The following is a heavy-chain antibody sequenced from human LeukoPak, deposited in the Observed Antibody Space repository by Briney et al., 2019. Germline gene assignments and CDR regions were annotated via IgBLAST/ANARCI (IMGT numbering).Heavy chain of an antibody. D-gene: IGHD2/OR15-2a*01. CDR1: GFTFSDYY. V-gene: IGHV3-7*01. Sequence: GGSLRLSCAVSGFTFSDYYMSWVRQAPGKGLEWVASIKQDESEKYYVDSVKGRFTISRDNAKNSLYLQMNSLRAEDTAVYFCARHASNSCRFDPWGQGTLVTVSS. CDR2: IKQDESEK. J-gene: IGHJ5*02. CDR3: ARHASNSCRFDP.